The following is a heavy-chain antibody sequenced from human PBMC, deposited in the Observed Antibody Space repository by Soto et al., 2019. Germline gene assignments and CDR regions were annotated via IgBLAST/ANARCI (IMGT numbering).Heavy chain of an antibody. CDR1: GGSISSGGYY. CDR2: IYYSVST. V-gene: IGHV4-31*03. D-gene: IGHD3-22*01. CDR3: ARELLGDYYDSSGYLIDY. J-gene: IGHJ4*02. Sequence: QVQLQESGPGLVKPSQTLSLTCTVSGGSISSGGYYWSWIRQHPGKGLEWIGYIYYSVSTYYNPSLKSRVTISVDTSKNQFSLKLSSVTAADTAVYYCARELLGDYYDSSGYLIDYWGQGTLVTVSS.